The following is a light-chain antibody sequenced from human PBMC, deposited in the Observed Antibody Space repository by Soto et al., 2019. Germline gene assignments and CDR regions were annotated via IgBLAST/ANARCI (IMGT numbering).Light chain of an antibody. CDR3: RLLLRSLRLLEV. CDR2: DNN. J-gene: IGLJ1*01. V-gene: IGLV1-51*01. CDR1: SSNIGNNY. Sequence: QSVLTRPPTVCAAPGLKISISCCGRSSNIGNNYVSWYQQLPGTAPTLLVYDNNKRPSGIPDRFSGSKSGASATLGSSGLQTGAAAAYYCRLLLRSLRLLEVFGNQKKVT.